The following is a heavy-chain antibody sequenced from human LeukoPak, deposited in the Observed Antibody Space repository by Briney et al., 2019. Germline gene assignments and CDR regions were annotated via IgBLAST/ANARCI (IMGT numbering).Heavy chain of an antibody. CDR1: GFTFSSYA. Sequence: GGSLRLSCAASGFTFSSYAMSWVRQAPGKGLEWVSAIGGSGGSTYYADSVKGRFTISRDNSKNTLYLQMNSLRAEDTAVYYCAKAANEFGELLFFFYFDYWGQGTLVTVSS. CDR2: IGGSGGST. D-gene: IGHD3-10*01. J-gene: IGHJ4*02. CDR3: AKAANEFGELLFFFYFDY. V-gene: IGHV3-23*01.